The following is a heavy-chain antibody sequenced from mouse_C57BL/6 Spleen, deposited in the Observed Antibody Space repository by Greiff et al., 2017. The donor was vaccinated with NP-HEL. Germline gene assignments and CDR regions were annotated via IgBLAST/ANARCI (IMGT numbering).Heavy chain of an antibody. V-gene: IGHV7-3*01. D-gene: IGHD1-1*01. Sequence: DVKLVESGGGLVQPGGSLSLSCAASGFTFTDYYMSWVRQPPGKALEWLGFIRNKANGYTTEYSASVKGRFTISRDNSQSILYLQMNALRAEDSATYYCARSPLRWYWYFDVWGTGTTVTVSS. CDR2: IRNKANGYTT. J-gene: IGHJ1*03. CDR1: GFTFTDYY. CDR3: ARSPLRWYWYFDV.